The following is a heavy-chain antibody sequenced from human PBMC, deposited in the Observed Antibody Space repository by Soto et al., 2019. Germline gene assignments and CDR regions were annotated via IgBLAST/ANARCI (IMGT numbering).Heavy chain of an antibody. Sequence: QVQLVQSGAEVKKPGSSVKVSCKASGGSLSNYGISWVRQARGQGLEWMGGIIPVFGTANYAQKFQGRVTITADESTNIVYMDVTSLRSEDTAVYYCARGDATKIVVTTYYAMDVWGQGTTVTVSS. V-gene: IGHV1-69*12. CDR2: IIPVFGTA. D-gene: IGHD4-17*01. CDR3: ARGDATKIVVTTYYAMDV. J-gene: IGHJ6*02. CDR1: GGSLSNYG.